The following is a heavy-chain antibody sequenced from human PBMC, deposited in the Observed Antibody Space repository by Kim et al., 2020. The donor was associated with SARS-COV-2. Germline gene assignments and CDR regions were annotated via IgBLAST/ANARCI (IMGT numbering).Heavy chain of an antibody. D-gene: IGHD6-19*01. CDR2: ISYDGSNK. CDR3: ASRSIAVAGSFDY. V-gene: IGHV3-30*04. Sequence: GGSLRLSCAASGFTFSSYAMHWVRQAPGKGLEWVAVISYDGSNKYYADSVKGRFTISRDNSKNTLYLQMNSLRAEDTAVYYCASRSIAVAGSFDYWGQGT. CDR1: GFTFSSYA. J-gene: IGHJ4*02.